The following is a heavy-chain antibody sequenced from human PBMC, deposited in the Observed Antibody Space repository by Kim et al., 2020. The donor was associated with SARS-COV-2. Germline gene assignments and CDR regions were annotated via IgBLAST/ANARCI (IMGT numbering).Heavy chain of an antibody. Sequence: SYADSVKGRFTISRDNAKNTLYLQMNSLRAEDTAVYYCARYTSSSMAFDYWGQGTLVTVSS. J-gene: IGHJ4*02. V-gene: IGHV3-74*01. D-gene: IGHD6-6*01. CDR3: ARYTSSSMAFDY.